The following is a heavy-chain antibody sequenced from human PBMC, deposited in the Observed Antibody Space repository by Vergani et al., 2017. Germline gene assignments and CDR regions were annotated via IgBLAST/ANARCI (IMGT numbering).Heavy chain of an antibody. CDR3: ARERLGYFDY. D-gene: IGHD7-27*01. CDR1: GFTFSSYG. J-gene: IGHJ4*02. CDR2: IWYDGSNK. Sequence: QVQLVESGGGVVQPGRSLRLSCAASGFTFSSYGMYWVRQAPGKGLEWVAVIWYDGSNKYYADSVKGRFTISRDNSKNTLYLQMNSLRAEDTAVYYCARERLGYFDYWGQGTLVTVSS. V-gene: IGHV3-33*01.